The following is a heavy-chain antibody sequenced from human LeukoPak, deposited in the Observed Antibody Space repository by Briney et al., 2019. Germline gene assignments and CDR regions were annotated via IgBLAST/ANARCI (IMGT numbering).Heavy chain of an antibody. CDR3: ARDAGTHTAMYYYYYYMDV. CDR2: INHGGST. D-gene: IGHD5-18*01. J-gene: IGHJ6*03. V-gene: IGHV4-34*01. CDR1: GGSFSGYC. Sequence: SETLSLTCAVYGGSFSGYCWSWIRQPPGKGLEWIGEINHGGSTNYNPSLKSRVTISGDTSKNQFSLKLSSVTAADTAVYYCARDAGTHTAMYYYYYYMDVWGKGTTVTVSS.